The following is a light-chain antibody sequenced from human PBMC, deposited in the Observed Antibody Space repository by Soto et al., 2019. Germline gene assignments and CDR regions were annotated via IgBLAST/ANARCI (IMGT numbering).Light chain of an antibody. CDR1: QSVSTN. V-gene: IGKV3-15*01. CDR3: QQYNNWPFT. J-gene: IGKJ3*01. CDR2: GAS. Sequence: EIVMTQSPATLSVSPGERATLSCRASQSVSTNLAWYQQKPGQAPRLLIYGASTRAIGIPARFSGSGSGTEFTLTISSLQSEDFAVDYCQQYNNWPFTFGPGTKVDIK.